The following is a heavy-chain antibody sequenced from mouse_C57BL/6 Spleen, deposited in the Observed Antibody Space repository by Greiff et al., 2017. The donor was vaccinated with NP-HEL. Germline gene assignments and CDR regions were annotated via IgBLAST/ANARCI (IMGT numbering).Heavy chain of an antibody. D-gene: IGHD3-2*02. V-gene: IGHV1-72*01. CDR3: ARSTDSSGPYYFDY. Sequence: QVQLKQSGAELVKPGASVKLSCKASGYPFTSYWMHWVKQRPGRGLEWIGRIDPNSGGTKYNEKFKSKATLTVDKPSSTAYMQLSSLTSEDSAVYYCARSTDSSGPYYFDYWGQGTTLTVSS. CDR1: GYPFTSYW. CDR2: IDPNSGGT. J-gene: IGHJ2*01.